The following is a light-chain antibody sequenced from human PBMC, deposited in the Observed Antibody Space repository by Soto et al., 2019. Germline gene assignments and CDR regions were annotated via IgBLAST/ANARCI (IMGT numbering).Light chain of an antibody. V-gene: IGLV2-14*01. J-gene: IGLJ1*01. Sequence: QPVLTQPPSASGSPGQSVTISCTGTSNDIGGFDYVSWFQQHPGKAPKLMISEVNNRPSGVSNRFSGSKSGNTAYLTISGLQVEDEAEYFRFSFTTTSTHVFGTGTKLTVL. CDR2: EVN. CDR1: SNDIGGFDY. CDR3: FSFTTTSTHV.